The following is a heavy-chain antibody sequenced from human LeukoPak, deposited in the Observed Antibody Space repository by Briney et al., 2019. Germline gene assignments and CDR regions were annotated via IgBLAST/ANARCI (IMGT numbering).Heavy chain of an antibody. Sequence: RGSLRLSRAGSVFTFTINGMHWGRQGPRKGLGRVAVISYNGNKKNYADSVKGRFTTSRDNSKNTLYLEMNSLRAEDTAVYYCAKEHIAVADPRIDYYYGMDVWGQGTTVTVSS. CDR1: VFTFTING. D-gene: IGHD6-19*01. CDR3: AKEHIAVADPRIDYYYGMDV. V-gene: IGHV3-30*18. CDR2: ISYNGNKK. J-gene: IGHJ6*02.